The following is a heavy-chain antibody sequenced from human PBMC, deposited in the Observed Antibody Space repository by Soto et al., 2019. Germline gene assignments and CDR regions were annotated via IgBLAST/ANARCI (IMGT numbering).Heavy chain of an antibody. D-gene: IGHD3-9*01. V-gene: IGHV3-33*01. CDR1: GFTFRTYG. CDR2: IWYDGSKK. Sequence: PGGSLRLSCAASGFTFRTYGMHWVRQAPGKGLEWVAVIWYDGSKKYYADSVKGRFTISRDNSKNTLYLQMNSLRVEDTAVYYCTGGNYDTLTGLDYWGQGTLVTAPQ. CDR3: TGGNYDTLTGLDY. J-gene: IGHJ4*02.